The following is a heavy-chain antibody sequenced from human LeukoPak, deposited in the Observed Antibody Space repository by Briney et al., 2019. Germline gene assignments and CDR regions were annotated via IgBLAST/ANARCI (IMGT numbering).Heavy chain of an antibody. CDR3: ARSPIVVVPAASGPYCYYYYMDV. CDR2: INHSGST. V-gene: IGHV4-34*01. J-gene: IGHJ6*03. CDR1: GGSFSGYY. D-gene: IGHD2-2*01. Sequence: SETLSLTCAVYGGSFSGYYWSWIRQPPGKGLEWIGEINHSGSTNYNPSLKSRVTISVDTSKNQFSLKLSSVTAADTAVYYCARSPIVVVPAASGPYCYYYYMDVWGKGTTVTVSS.